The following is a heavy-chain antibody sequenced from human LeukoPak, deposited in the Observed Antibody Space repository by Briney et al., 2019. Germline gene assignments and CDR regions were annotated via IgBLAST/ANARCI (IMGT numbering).Heavy chain of an antibody. Sequence: GGSLRLSCAASGFTFSSYAMSWVRRAPGKGLEWVSAISGSGGTTYYADSVKGRFTISRDSSKNTLYLQMNSLRAEDTAVYYCARDISYDGSYYYYYGMDVWGQGTTVTVSS. CDR2: ISGSGGTT. V-gene: IGHV3-23*01. D-gene: IGHD5-12*01. CDR1: GFTFSSYA. J-gene: IGHJ6*02. CDR3: ARDISYDGSYYYYYGMDV.